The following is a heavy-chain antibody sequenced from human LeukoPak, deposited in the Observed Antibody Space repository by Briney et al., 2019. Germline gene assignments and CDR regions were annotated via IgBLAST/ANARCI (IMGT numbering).Heavy chain of an antibody. CDR3: ARDAGTVTTPFDY. CDR2: IYHTGST. D-gene: IGHD4-17*01. CDR1: GYSISSGYY. V-gene: IGHV4-38-2*02. J-gene: IGHJ4*02. Sequence: SETLSLTCAVSGYSISSGYYWGWIRQPPERRLEVIGSIYHTGSTYYNPSLKGRVTISVDTSKNQFSLNLNSVTAADTALYYCARDAGTVTTPFDYWGQGTLVTVSS.